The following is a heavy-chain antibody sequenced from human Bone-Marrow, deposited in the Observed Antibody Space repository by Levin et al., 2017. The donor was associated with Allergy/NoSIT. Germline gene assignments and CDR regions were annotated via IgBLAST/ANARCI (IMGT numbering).Heavy chain of an antibody. J-gene: IGHJ4*02. CDR2: ISYDENKK. V-gene: IGHV3-30*17. D-gene: IGHD1-14*01. CDR1: GFTFSRYS. Sequence: PGESLKISCAASGFTFSRYSMHWVRQAPGKGLEWVGLISYDENKKYYADSVRGRFTISRDNSQNTVSLEINSLRTEDTAIYYCARDKNTALLVSATGLLDSWGQGTLVTVSS. CDR3: ARDKNTALLVSATGLLDS.